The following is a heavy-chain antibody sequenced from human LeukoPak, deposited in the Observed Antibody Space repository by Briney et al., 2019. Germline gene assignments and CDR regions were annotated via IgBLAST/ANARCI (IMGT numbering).Heavy chain of an antibody. V-gene: IGHV1-69*13. CDR2: IIPIFGTA. Sequence: ASVKVSYKASGGTLNSYTITWVRQAPGQGLEWMGGIIPIFGTADYAQKFQGRVTITADEPTSTAYMELSSLRSEDTAVYYCAIPGVSDYWGQGTLVTVSS. J-gene: IGHJ4*02. CDR3: AIPGVSDY. CDR1: GGTLNSYT.